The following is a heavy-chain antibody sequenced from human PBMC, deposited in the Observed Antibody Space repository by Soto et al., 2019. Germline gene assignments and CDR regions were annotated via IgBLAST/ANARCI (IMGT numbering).Heavy chain of an antibody. CDR2: ISYDGSNK. CDR3: AKPDLQYSSSSEIFDY. Sequence: PGGSLRLSCAASGFTFSSYGMHWVRQAPGKGLEWVAVISYDGSNKYYADSVKGRFTISRDNSKNTLYLQMNSLRAEDTAVYYCAKPDLQYSSSSEIFDYWGQGTLVTVSS. J-gene: IGHJ4*02. V-gene: IGHV3-30*18. D-gene: IGHD6-6*01. CDR1: GFTFSSYG.